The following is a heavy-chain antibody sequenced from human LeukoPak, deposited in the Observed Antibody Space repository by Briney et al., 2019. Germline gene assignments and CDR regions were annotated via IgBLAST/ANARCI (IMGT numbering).Heavy chain of an antibody. CDR1: GFAFSNYW. Sequence: GGSLRLSCAASGFAFSNYWLHWVRQAPGKGLEWVARINTHGSSTNYADSVKGRFTISRDNAKNSLYLQMNSLRAEDTAVYYCARRHSSSSRDYWGQGTLVTVSS. CDR3: ARRHSSSSRDY. J-gene: IGHJ4*02. V-gene: IGHV3-74*01. D-gene: IGHD6-6*01. CDR2: INTHGSST.